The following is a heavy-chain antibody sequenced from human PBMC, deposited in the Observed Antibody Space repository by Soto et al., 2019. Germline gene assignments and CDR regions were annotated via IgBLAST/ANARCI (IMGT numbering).Heavy chain of an antibody. Sequence: ASVKVSCKASGYTFTGYYMHWVRQAPGQGLEWMGWINPNSGDTNYAQKFQGRVTMTRDTSISTAYMELSRLRSDDTAVYYCARDEAVNWFDPWGQGTLVTVYS. CDR1: GYTFTGYY. V-gene: IGHV1-2*02. CDR3: ARDEAVNWFDP. D-gene: IGHD6-19*01. J-gene: IGHJ5*02. CDR2: INPNSGDT.